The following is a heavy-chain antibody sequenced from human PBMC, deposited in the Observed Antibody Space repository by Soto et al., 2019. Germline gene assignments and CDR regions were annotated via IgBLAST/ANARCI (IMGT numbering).Heavy chain of an antibody. J-gene: IGHJ6*02. CDR2: IVVGSGNT. CDR3: AADLGRSSGWYPSYYYGMDV. D-gene: IGHD6-19*01. Sequence: SVKVSCKASGFTFTSSAVQWVRQARGQRLEWIGWIVVGSGNTNYAQKFQERATITRDMSTSTAYMELSSLRSEDTAVYYCAADLGRSSGWYPSYYYGMDVWGQGTTVTVSS. CDR1: GFTFTSSA. V-gene: IGHV1-58*01.